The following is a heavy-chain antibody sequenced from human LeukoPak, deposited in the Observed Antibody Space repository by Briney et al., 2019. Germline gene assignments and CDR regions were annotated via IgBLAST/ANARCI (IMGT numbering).Heavy chain of an antibody. V-gene: IGHV5-51*01. Sequence: GESLKISCKGSGYSFTSHWIGWVRQMPGKGLEWMGIIYSGDSDTRYSPSFQGQVTISADKSISTAYLQWSSLKASDTAMYYCARRDYYDSSSYLYYFDYWGQGTLVTVSS. CDR1: GYSFTSHW. CDR2: IYSGDSDT. D-gene: IGHD3-22*01. J-gene: IGHJ4*02. CDR3: ARRDYYDSSSYLYYFDY.